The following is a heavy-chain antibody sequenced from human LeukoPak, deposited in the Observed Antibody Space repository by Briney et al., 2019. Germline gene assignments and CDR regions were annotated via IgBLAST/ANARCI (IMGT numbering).Heavy chain of an antibody. CDR2: INHSGST. CDR3: ARGRSLGLLDY. Sequence: SETLSLTCAVYGESFSGYYWSWIRQPPGKGLEWIGEINHSGSTNYNPSLKSRVTISVDTSKNQFSLKLSSVTAADTAVYYCARGRSLGLLDYWGQGTLVTVSS. D-gene: IGHD3-3*02. CDR1: GESFSGYY. V-gene: IGHV4-34*01. J-gene: IGHJ4*02.